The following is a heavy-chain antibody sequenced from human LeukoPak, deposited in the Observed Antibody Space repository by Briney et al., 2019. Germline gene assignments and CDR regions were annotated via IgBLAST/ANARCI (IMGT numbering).Heavy chain of an antibody. J-gene: IGHJ6*03. CDR3: ARDRTTTGAYYYYYMDV. D-gene: IGHD4-11*01. CDR2: IYSGGST. V-gene: IGHV3-66*02. Sequence: GESLRLSCAASGFTVSSNYMSWVRQAPGKGLEWVADIYSGGSTYYSDSVKGRFSISRDESKNTPYLQMNNMRAEDATAYYCARDRTTTGAYYYYYMDVWGKGTTVTVSS. CDR1: GFTVSSNY.